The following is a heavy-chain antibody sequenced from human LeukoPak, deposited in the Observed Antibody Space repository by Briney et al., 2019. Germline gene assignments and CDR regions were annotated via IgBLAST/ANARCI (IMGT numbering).Heavy chain of an antibody. J-gene: IGHJ4*02. CDR1: GGSFSGYY. V-gene: IGHV4-34*01. Sequence: SETLSLTCAVYGGSFSGYYWSWIRQPPGKGLEWIGEINHSGSTYYNPSLKSRVTISVDTSKNQFSLKLSSVTAADTAVYYCARWNGDFDYWGQGTLVTVSS. D-gene: IGHD1-1*01. CDR3: ARWNGDFDY. CDR2: INHSGST.